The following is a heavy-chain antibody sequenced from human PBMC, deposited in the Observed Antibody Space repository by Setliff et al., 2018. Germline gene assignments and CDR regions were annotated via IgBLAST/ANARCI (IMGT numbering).Heavy chain of an antibody. J-gene: IGHJ2*01. V-gene: IGHV4-34*01. CDR1: GGSFSGYY. CDR3: ARSAANYDFWSGYVYWYFDL. Sequence: KPSETLSLTCAVYGGSFSGYYWSWIRQPPGKGLEWIGKINHSGSTNYNPSLKSRVTISVDTSKNQFSLKLSSVTAADTAVYYCARSAANYDFWSGYVYWYFDLWGRGTLVTVSS. CDR2: INHSGST. D-gene: IGHD3-3*01.